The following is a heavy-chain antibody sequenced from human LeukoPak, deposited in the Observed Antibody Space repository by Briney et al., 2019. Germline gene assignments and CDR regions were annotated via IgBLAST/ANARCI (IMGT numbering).Heavy chain of an antibody. D-gene: IGHD3-22*01. CDR2: ISSSSSYI. V-gene: IGHV3-21*01. Sequence: PGGSLRLSCAASGFTFSSYSMNWVRQAPGKGLEWVSSISSSSSYIYYADSVKGRFTISRDNAKNSLYLQMNSLRAEDTAVYYCARATRPGTYYYDSSGYYLDYWGQGTLVTVSS. CDR3: ARATRPGTYYYDSSGYYLDY. J-gene: IGHJ4*02. CDR1: GFTFSSYS.